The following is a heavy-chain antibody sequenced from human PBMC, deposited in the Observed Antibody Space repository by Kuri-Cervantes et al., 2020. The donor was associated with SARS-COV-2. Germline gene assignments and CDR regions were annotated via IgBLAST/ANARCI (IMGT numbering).Heavy chain of an antibody. CDR2: INQSGST. D-gene: IGHD2-15*01. J-gene: IGHJ6*03. CDR3: ARDGCGGSCYGYYYMDV. V-gene: IGHV4-39*07. CDR1: GGSISSSSYC. Sequence: SETLSLTCTVSGGSISSSSYCWGWIRQPPGKGLEWIGEINQSGSTSYSPSLKSRLTISVDTSKNQFSLKLSSVTAADTAVYYCARDGCGGSCYGYYYMDVWGKGTTVTVSS.